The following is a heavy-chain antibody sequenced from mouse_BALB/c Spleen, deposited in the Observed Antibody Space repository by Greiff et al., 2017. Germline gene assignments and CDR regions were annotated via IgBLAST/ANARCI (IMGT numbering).Heavy chain of an antibody. CDR2: INSNGGST. V-gene: IGHV5-6-3*01. CDR3: ARDPYYYGSRYFDY. J-gene: IGHJ2*01. CDR1: GFTFSSYG. D-gene: IGHD1-1*01. Sequence: EVKLVESGGGLVQPGGSLKLSCAASGFTFSSYGMSWVRQTPDKRLELVATINSNGGSTYYPDSVKGRFNISRDNAKNTLYLQMSSLKSEDTAMYYCARDPYYYGSRYFDYWGQGTTLTVSS.